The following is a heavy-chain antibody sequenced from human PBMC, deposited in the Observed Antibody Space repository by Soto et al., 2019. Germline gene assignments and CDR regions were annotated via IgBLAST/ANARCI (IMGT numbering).Heavy chain of an antibody. D-gene: IGHD2-2*01. CDR3: ARVGAYCSSTSCPHLYNWFDP. CDR1: GGSISSGGYY. V-gene: IGHV4-31*03. J-gene: IGHJ5*02. CDR2: IYYSGST. Sequence: PSETLSLTCTVSGGSISSGGYYWSWIRQHPGKGLEWIGYIYYSGSTNYNPSLKSRVTISVDTSKNQFSLKLSSVTAADTAVYYCARVGAYCSSTSCPHLYNWFDPWGQGTLVTVS.